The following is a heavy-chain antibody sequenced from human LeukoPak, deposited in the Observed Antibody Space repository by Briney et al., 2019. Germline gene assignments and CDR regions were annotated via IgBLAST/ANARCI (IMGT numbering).Heavy chain of an antibody. D-gene: IGHD3-22*01. J-gene: IGHJ3*02. Sequence: ASVKLSCNASGGTFSSYGISWVRQAPGQGLELMGWISAYNGNTNYAQKLQGRVTMTTDTSTSTAYVELRSLRSDDTAVYYCARDGHQRYYYDSSGREDAFDIWGQGTMVTVSS. CDR3: ARDGHQRYYYDSSGREDAFDI. CDR2: ISAYNGNT. CDR1: GGTFSSYG. V-gene: IGHV1-18*01.